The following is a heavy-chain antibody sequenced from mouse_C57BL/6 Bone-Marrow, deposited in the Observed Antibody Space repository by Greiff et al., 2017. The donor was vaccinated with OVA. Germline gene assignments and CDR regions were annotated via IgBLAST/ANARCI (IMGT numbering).Heavy chain of an antibody. D-gene: IGHD4-1*02. Sequence: QVHVKQSGAELARPGASVKLSCKASGYTFTSYGISWVKQRTGQGLEWIGEIYPRSGNTYYNEKFKGKATLTADKSSSTAYMELRSLTSEDSAVYFCGSTGRDWYFDVWGTGTTVTVSS. CDR3: GSTGRDWYFDV. CDR1: GYTFTSYG. V-gene: IGHV1-81*01. CDR2: IYPRSGNT. J-gene: IGHJ1*03.